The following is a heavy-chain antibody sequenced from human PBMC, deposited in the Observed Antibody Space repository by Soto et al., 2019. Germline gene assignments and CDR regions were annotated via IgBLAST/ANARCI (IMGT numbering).Heavy chain of an antibody. V-gene: IGHV3-23*01. J-gene: IGHJ3*02. CDR1: GFTFSSYA. Sequence: GGSLRLSCAASGFTFSSYAMSWVRQAPGKGMEWVSAISGSGGSTYYADSVKGRFTISRDNSKNTVYLQMNSQRAEDTAVAYCAKDPNLDIVPTTTDAFDIWGQGTMVTVSS. CDR2: ISGSGGST. CDR3: AKDPNLDIVPTTTDAFDI. D-gene: IGHD5-12*01.